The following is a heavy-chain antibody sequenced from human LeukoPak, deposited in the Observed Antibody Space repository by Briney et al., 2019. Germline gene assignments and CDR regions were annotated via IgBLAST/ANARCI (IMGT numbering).Heavy chain of an antibody. CDR2: IYYSGST. J-gene: IGHJ4*02. Sequence: SETLSRTCTVSGGSINSGDYYWSWIRQLPGKGLEWIGYIYYSGSTYYPPSLKSRVTISIDTSKNQFSLKLNSVTAADTAVYYCARLVRYCSTNSCYPFDFWGQGTLVTVSS. CDR3: ARLVRYCSTNSCYPFDF. CDR1: GGSINSGDYY. D-gene: IGHD2-2*01. V-gene: IGHV4-39*01.